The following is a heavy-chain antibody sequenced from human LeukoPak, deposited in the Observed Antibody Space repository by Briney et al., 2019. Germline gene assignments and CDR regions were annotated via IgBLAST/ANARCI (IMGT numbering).Heavy chain of an antibody. CDR3: AKAGYDSSGYYFYYFDY. CDR2: ISGSGGST. CDR1: GFTFSSYA. J-gene: IGHJ4*02. V-gene: IGHV3-23*01. D-gene: IGHD3-22*01. Sequence: GGSLRLSCAASGFTFSSYAMSWVRQAPGTGLDWVSAISGSGGSTYYADSVKGRFTISRDNSKNTLYLQMNSLRAEDTAVYYCAKAGYDSSGYYFYYFDYWGQGTLVTVSS.